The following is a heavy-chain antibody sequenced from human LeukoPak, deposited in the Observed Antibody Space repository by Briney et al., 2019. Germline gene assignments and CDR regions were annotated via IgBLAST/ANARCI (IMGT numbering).Heavy chain of an antibody. J-gene: IGHJ4*02. D-gene: IGHD1-7*01. V-gene: IGHV1-2*02. CDR3: ARDQRITGTDSDY. CDR2: INPNSGGT. Sequence: ASVKVSCKASGYTFTVYYMHWVRQAPGQGLEWMGWINPNSGGTNYAQKFQGRVTMTRDTSISTAYMELSRLRSDDTAVYYCARDQRITGTDSDYWGQGTLVTVSS. CDR1: GYTFTVYY.